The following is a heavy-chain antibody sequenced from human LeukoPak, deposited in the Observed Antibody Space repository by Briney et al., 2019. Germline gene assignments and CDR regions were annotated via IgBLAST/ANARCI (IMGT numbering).Heavy chain of an antibody. CDR3: ARTHDYGDYPTTYFDY. CDR2: IYYSGST. J-gene: IGHJ4*02. CDR1: GFTFDDYP. Sequence: GSLRLSCAASGFTFDDYPMHWIRQPPGKGLEWIGYIYYSGSTNYNPSLKSRVTMSVDTSKNQFSLKLSSVTAADTAVYYCARTHDYGDYPTTYFDYWGQGTLVTVSS. V-gene: IGHV4-59*01. D-gene: IGHD4-17*01.